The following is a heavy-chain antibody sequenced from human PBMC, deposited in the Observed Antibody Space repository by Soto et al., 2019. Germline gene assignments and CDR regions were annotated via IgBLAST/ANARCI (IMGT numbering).Heavy chain of an antibody. Sequence: QITLKESGPTLVKPTQTLTLTCTLSGFSLSTGGVGVGWIRQSPGKALEWLAVIYWDDVKHYSPSLERRLTITKDTSESEVVLTMTNMDPVDTATYYCARKGSGDYALDYWGKGILVTVSS. CDR2: IYWDDVK. V-gene: IGHV2-5*02. CDR3: ARKGSGDYALDY. D-gene: IGHD4-17*01. J-gene: IGHJ4*02. CDR1: GFSLSTGGVG.